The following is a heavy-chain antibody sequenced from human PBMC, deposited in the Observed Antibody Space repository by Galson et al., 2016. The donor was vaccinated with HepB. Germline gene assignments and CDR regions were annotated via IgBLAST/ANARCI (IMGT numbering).Heavy chain of an antibody. CDR2: TYYRSKWYN. D-gene: IGHD6-19*01. V-gene: IGHV6-1*01. CDR1: GDSVSSNFAA. Sequence: CAISGDSVSSNFAAWNWIRQSPSRGLEWLGKTYYRSKWYNDYAVSVKGRITINPDTSKSQFSLQLNSVTPEDTAVYYCARDTPWLAGGYYYYVMDVWGQGTTVTVS. J-gene: IGHJ6*02. CDR3: ARDTPWLAGGYYYYVMDV.